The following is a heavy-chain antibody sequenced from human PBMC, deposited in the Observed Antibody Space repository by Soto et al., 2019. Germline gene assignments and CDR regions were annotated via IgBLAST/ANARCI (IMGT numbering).Heavy chain of an antibody. CDR1: GGSISSSSYY. Sequence: PSETLSLTCTVSGGSISSSSYYWGWNRQPPGKGLEWIGSIYYSGSTYYNPSLKSRVTISVDTSKNQFSLKLSSVTAADTAAYYCARLGGWLLLPYYFYYWGQGTLDTVSS. CDR2: IYYSGST. D-gene: IGHD3-22*01. CDR3: ARLGGWLLLPYYFYY. J-gene: IGHJ4*02. V-gene: IGHV4-39*01.